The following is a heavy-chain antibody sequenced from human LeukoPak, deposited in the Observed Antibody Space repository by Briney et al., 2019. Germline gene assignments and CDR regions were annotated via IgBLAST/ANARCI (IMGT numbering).Heavy chain of an antibody. CDR2: VSYSGST. J-gene: IGHJ4*02. CDR3: ARENDRYGRIDY. CDR1: GGSISSYY. Sequence: SETLSLTRTVSGGSISSYYWSWVRQPPGKGLEWIGYVSYSGSTDYNPSLKSRVIISIDTSKNQFSLRLSSVTAADTAVYYCARENDRYGRIDYWGQGTQVTVSS. V-gene: IGHV4-59*01. D-gene: IGHD5-18*01.